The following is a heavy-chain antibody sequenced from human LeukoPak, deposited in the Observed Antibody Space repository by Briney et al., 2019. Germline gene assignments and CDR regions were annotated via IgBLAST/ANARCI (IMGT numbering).Heavy chain of an antibody. D-gene: IGHD3-10*01. Sequence: VASVKVSCRASGYTFTSYDINWVRQATGQGLEWMGWMNPNSGNTGYAQKFQGRVTMTRNTSISTAYMELSSLRSEDTAVYYCARGVWQLWFGELGAGQPFDYWGQGTLVTVSS. CDR3: ARGVWQLWFGELGAGQPFDY. CDR2: MNPNSGNT. J-gene: IGHJ4*02. CDR1: GYTFTSYD. V-gene: IGHV1-8*01.